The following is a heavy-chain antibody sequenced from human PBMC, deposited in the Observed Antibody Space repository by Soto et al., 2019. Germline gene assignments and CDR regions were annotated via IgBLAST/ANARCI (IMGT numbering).Heavy chain of an antibody. CDR2: INHSGST. CDR3: ARGILTYYYDSSGPGDY. CDR1: GGSFSGYY. Sequence: SETLSLTCAVYGGSFSGYYWSWIRQPPGKGLEWIGEINHSGSTNYNPSLKSRVTISVDTSKNQFSLKLSSVTAADTAVYYCARGILTYYYDSSGPGDYWGQGTLVTVSS. J-gene: IGHJ4*02. V-gene: IGHV4-34*01. D-gene: IGHD3-22*01.